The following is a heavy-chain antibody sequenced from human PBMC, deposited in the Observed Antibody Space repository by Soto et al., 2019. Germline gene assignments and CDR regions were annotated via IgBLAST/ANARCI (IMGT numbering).Heavy chain of an antibody. CDR3: ARTACSTSCYLLGGFVLPYYYGMDV. Sequence: SVKVSCKASGGTFSSYAISWVRQAPGQGLEWMGGIIPIFGTANYAQKLQGRVTITADESTSTAYMELSSLRSEDTAVYYCARTACSTSCYLLGGFVLPYYYGMDVWGQGTTVTVSS. D-gene: IGHD2-2*01. V-gene: IGHV1-69*13. CDR2: IIPIFGTA. J-gene: IGHJ6*02. CDR1: GGTFSSYA.